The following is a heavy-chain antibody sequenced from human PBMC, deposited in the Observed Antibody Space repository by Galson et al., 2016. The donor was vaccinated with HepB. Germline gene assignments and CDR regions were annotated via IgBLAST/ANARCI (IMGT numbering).Heavy chain of an antibody. CDR1: GYSFRTSW. J-gene: IGHJ4*02. V-gene: IGHV5-51*03. CDR2: IYPDDSDT. D-gene: IGHD3-16*01. Sequence: QSGAEVKKPGESLTISCKASGYSFRTSWIAWVRQMPGKGLEWMGIIYPDDSDTRYSPSFQGQVTISADKSISTAFLQWSSLKAPDTAIYYCAREAGDFDYWGQGTLLTVSS. CDR3: AREAGDFDY.